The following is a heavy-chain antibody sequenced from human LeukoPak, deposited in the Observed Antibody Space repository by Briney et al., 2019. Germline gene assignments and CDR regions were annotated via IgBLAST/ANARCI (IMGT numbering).Heavy chain of an antibody. J-gene: IGHJ4*02. CDR3: AKDRFSSNWFGFDS. D-gene: IGHD6-13*01. V-gene: IGHV3-23*01. CDR2: ISGSGGTT. Sequence: GGSLILSCAASGFTFSNYAMSWVRQAPGKGLEWVSDISGSGGTTYYADSVKGRFTISRDNSKNTLYLQMNGLRAEDTAVYYCAKDRFSSNWFGFDSWGQGTLVTVSS. CDR1: GFTFSNYA.